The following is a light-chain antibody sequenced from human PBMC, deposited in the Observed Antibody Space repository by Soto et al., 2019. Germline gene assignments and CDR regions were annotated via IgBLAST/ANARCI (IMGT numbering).Light chain of an antibody. V-gene: IGKV1-5*01. CDR2: DAS. J-gene: IGKJ1*01. CDR3: LQYSSHSWT. Sequence: DIQMTQSPSSLSPSVGDRVTITCRASRSISDWLAWYQQKPGKAPELLIFDASNLKSGVSSRFSGSGSGTEFTLTIIRLQPDDVATYYCLQYSSHSWTFGQGTKVDIK. CDR1: RSISDW.